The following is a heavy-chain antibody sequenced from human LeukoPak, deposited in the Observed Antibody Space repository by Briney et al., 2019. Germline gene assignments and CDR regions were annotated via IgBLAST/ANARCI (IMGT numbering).Heavy chain of an antibody. CDR1: GGSISSYY. CDR3: ARGDDSSGYYYARKSYYFDY. D-gene: IGHD3-22*01. Sequence: SATLSLPCTVAGGSISSYYWSWIRQPPRQGKGWNGCIYYSGSTNYNPSLKSRVTISVDTSKNQFSLKLSSVTAADTAVYYCARGDDSSGYYYARKSYYFDYWGQGTLVTVSS. CDR2: IYYSGST. V-gene: IGHV4-59*01. J-gene: IGHJ4*02.